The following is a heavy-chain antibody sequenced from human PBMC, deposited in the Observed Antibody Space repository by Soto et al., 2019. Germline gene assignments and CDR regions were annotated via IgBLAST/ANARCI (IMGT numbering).Heavy chain of an antibody. CDR1: GFTFNSYA. CDR3: AKLSQYSSSYYFNS. CDR2: VSGLGASS. D-gene: IGHD6-6*01. J-gene: IGHJ4*02. V-gene: IGHV3-23*01. Sequence: GQSLRLACAACGFTFNSYAMSWVRQAPGKWVGWVSAVSGLGASSYYADSVRGRFTISRDNSKNTLYLQMNSLRAEDTAVYYCAKLSQYSSSYYFNSWGQGTLVPVSS.